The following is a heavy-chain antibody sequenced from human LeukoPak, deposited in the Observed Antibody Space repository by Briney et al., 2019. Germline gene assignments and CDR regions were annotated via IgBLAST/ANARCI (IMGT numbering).Heavy chain of an antibody. D-gene: IGHD6-13*01. CDR1: GFTFSSYA. CDR3: AKDDSSSWYPTYFDY. CDR2: ISGSGGST. Sequence: GGSLRLSCAASGFTFSSYAMSWVRQAPRKGLEWVSAISGSGGSTYYADSVKGRFTISRDNSKNTLYLQMNSLRAEDTAVYYCAKDDSSSWYPTYFDYWGQGTLVTVSS. V-gene: IGHV3-23*01. J-gene: IGHJ4*02.